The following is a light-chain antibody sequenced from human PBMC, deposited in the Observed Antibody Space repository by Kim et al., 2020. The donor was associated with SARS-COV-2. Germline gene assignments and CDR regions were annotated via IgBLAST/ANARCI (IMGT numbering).Light chain of an antibody. J-gene: IGKJ1*01. CDR1: RSIGGL. CDR2: EAS. Sequence: AAVGDRVTITGRASRSIGGLLAWYQKKPGKAPKLLIYEASTLKSGVPSRFSGSGSETEFTLTTSSLQPDDFATYYCQQYRSYPWTFGQGTKVDIK. CDR3: QQYRSYPWT. V-gene: IGKV1-5*03.